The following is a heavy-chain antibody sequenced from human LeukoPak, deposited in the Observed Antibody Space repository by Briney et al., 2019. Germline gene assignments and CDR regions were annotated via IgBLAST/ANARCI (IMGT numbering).Heavy chain of an antibody. Sequence: GESLKISCKGSGYSFTTYWIAWVRQMPGKGLEWMGIIYPGDSDTRYSPSFQGQVTISADKSMTTAYLQWSSLKASDTAIYYCARPAGTGSSFSAPDIWGQGTMVTVSS. CDR1: GYSFTTYW. D-gene: IGHD6-13*01. CDR3: ARPAGTGSSFSAPDI. CDR2: IYPGDSDT. J-gene: IGHJ3*02. V-gene: IGHV5-51*01.